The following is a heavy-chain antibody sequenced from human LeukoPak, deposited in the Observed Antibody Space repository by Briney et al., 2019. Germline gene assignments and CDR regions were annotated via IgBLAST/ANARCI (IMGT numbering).Heavy chain of an antibody. CDR1: RSTVSRYY. CDR3: ARDHYGDYYYYMDV. V-gene: IGHV3-66*02. CDR2: IYSDGST. D-gene: IGHD4-17*01. Sequence: RGSLRLSCAASRSTVSRYYMSWVRQAPGEGLEWVSIIYSDGSTYYADPVKGRFTISRDNSKNTLYLQMNSLRADDTAVYYCARDHYGDYYYYMDVWGKGTTVTVSS. J-gene: IGHJ6*03.